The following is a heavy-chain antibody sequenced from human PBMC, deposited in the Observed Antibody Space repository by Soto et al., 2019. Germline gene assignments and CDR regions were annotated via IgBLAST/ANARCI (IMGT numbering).Heavy chain of an antibody. V-gene: IGHV3-23*01. CDR1: GFTFSSYA. J-gene: IGHJ6*02. CDR2: ISGSGGST. D-gene: IGHD3-9*01. CDR3: AKNVWGITIFGGMDV. Sequence: EVQLLESGGGLVQPGGSLRLSCAASGFTFSSYAMSWVRQAPGKGLEWVSAISGSGGSTYYADSVKGRFTISRDNSKNTLYLQMNSLKAEDTAVYYCAKNVWGITIFGGMDVWGQGTTVTVSS.